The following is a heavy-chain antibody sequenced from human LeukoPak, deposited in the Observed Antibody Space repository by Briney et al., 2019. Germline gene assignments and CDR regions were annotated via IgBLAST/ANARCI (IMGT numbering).Heavy chain of an antibody. Sequence: GGSLRLSCAASGFTFSSYGMHWVRQAPGKGLEWVAFIRYDGSNKYYADSAKGRFTISRDNSKNTLYLQMNSLRAEDTAVYYCARDSQHYYYYMDVWGKGTTVTVSS. CDR1: GFTFSSYG. CDR2: IRYDGSNK. CDR3: ARDSQHYYYYMDV. V-gene: IGHV3-30*02. J-gene: IGHJ6*03.